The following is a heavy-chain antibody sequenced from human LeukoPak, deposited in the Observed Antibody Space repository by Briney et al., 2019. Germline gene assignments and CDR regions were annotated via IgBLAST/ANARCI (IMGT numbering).Heavy chain of an antibody. CDR2: IKEDGSQK. Sequence: GGSLRLSCAAAGFTFSNYWMSWVRQAPGKGLEWVANIKEDGSQKYYVDSMKDRLTISRDNAKNSVYLQMNSLTAEDTAVYYCARDIPDCSGASCYIRNAFDVWGPGTMVTVSS. CDR3: ARDIPDCSGASCYIRNAFDV. CDR1: GFTFSNYW. D-gene: IGHD2-15*01. J-gene: IGHJ3*01. V-gene: IGHV3-7*03.